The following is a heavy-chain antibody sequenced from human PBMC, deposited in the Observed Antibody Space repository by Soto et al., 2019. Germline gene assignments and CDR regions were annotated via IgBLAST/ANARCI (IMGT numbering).Heavy chain of an antibody. D-gene: IGHD6-6*01. CDR3: TWLVFDAFNM. CDR2: IQSTTTGATT. Sequence: PGGSLRLSCATSGFSFPNAWMSWFRQTPGKGLEWVGRIQSTTTGATTYYAAPVKGRFSISRDDSKNALYLQMNSLQTEDTGVYYCTWLVFDAFNMWGQGTLVTVSS. CDR1: GFSFPNAW. V-gene: IGHV3-15*01. J-gene: IGHJ3*02.